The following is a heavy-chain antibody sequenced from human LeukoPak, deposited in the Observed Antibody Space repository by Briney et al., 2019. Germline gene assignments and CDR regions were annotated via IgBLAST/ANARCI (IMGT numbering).Heavy chain of an antibody. Sequence: KPSETLSLACTVSGGSISSYYWSWIRQPPGKGLEWIGYIYYSGSTNYNPSLKSRVTISVDTSKNQFSLKLSSVTAADTAVYYCARVSSRYEYFQHWGQGTLVTVSS. CDR1: GGSISSYY. D-gene: IGHD6-13*01. V-gene: IGHV4-59*01. J-gene: IGHJ1*01. CDR3: ARVSSRYEYFQH. CDR2: IYYSGST.